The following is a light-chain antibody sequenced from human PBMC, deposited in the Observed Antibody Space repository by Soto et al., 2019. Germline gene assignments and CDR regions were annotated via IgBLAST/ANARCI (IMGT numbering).Light chain of an antibody. CDR3: LQHNSYPQT. V-gene: IGKV1-17*01. CDR2: AAS. Sequence: DIQMTQSPSSLSASVGDRVTITCRASQGIRDALGWYQQKPGKAPKRLIYAASSLQSGAPSRFSGSGSGTEFTLTISSLQPEDFATYYCLQHNSYPQTLGQGTKVEIK. J-gene: IGKJ1*01. CDR1: QGIRDA.